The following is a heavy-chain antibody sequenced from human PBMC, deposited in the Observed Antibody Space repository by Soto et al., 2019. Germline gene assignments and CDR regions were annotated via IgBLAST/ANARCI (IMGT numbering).Heavy chain of an antibody. D-gene: IGHD2-15*01. V-gene: IGHV3-30*18. CDR1: GFTFSSYG. CDR2: ISYDGSNK. J-gene: IGHJ5*02. Sequence: GGSLRLSCAASGFTFSSYGMHWVRQAPGKGLEWVAVISYDGSNKYYADSVKGRFTISRDNSKNTLYLQMNSLRAEDTAVYYCAKASCSGGSCYFNWFDPWGQGTLVTVSS. CDR3: AKASCSGGSCYFNWFDP.